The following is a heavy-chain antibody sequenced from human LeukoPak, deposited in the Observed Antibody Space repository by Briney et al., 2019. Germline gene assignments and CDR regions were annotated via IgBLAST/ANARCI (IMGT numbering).Heavy chain of an antibody. J-gene: IGHJ4*02. CDR1: GFTFSRFW. CDR2: IKPDGSEK. V-gene: IGHV3-7*04. CDR3: ARENYFDY. Sequence: GRSLRLSCAASGFTFSRFWMGWVRQAPGKGLEWVANIKPDGSEKNYGDSVRGRFTISRDNARNSLYLQMNSLRAEDTAVYYCARENYFDYWGQGTLVTVSS.